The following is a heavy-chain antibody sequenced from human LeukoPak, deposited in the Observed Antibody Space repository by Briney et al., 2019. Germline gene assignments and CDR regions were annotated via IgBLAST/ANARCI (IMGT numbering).Heavy chain of an antibody. Sequence: ASVKVSCKASGGTFSSYAISWVRQAPGQGLEWMGRIIPILGIANHAQKFQGRVTITADKSTSTAYMELSSLRSEDTAVYYCARDLYSSGWTNYYYGMDVWGQGTTVTVSS. V-gene: IGHV1-69*04. J-gene: IGHJ6*02. D-gene: IGHD6-19*01. CDR2: IIPILGIA. CDR1: GGTFSSYA. CDR3: ARDLYSSGWTNYYYGMDV.